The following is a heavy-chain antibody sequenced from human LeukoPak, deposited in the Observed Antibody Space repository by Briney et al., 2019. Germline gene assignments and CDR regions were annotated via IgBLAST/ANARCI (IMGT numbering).Heavy chain of an antibody. CDR1: GFTFSSYS. D-gene: IGHD3-10*02. CDR2: ISFSNKYI. CDR3: ARDGVLFGESVYYFDY. J-gene: IGHJ4*02. Sequence: GGSLRLSCAASGFTFSSYSIAWVRQAPGKGLEWVSSISFSNKYIYYGDSVKGRFTISRDNAKNSVYLQMNSLRVEDTAVYYCARDGVLFGESVYYFDYWGQGALVTISS. V-gene: IGHV3-21*01.